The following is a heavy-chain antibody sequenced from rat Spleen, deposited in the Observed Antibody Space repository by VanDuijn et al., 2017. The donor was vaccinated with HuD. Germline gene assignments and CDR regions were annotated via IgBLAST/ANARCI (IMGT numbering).Heavy chain of an antibody. CDR3: ARGDNNNRWRYFDY. CDR2: ISPSGGGT. V-gene: IGHV5-25*01. J-gene: IGHJ2*01. CDR1: GFTFSDFY. D-gene: IGHD1-10*01. Sequence: EVQLVESGGGLVQPGRSLKLSCAASGFTFSDFYMAWVRQAPKKGLEWVASISPSGGGTYYPDSVKGRFTISRDNAKSTLYLQMDSLRSEDTATYYCARGDNNNRWRYFDYWGQGVMVTVSS.